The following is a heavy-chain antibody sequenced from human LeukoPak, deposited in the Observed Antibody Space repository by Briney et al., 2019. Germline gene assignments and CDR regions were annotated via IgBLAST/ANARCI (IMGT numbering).Heavy chain of an antibody. CDR3: ARVNYGSGSYYTYYFDY. V-gene: IGHV1-69*13. D-gene: IGHD3-10*01. Sequence: GASVKVSCKASGGTFSSYAISWVRQAPGQGLEWMGGIIPIFGTANYAQKFQGRVTITADESTSTAYMELSSLRSEDTAVYYCARVNYGSGSYYTYYFDYWGQGTLVTVSS. CDR1: GGTFSSYA. CDR2: IIPIFGTA. J-gene: IGHJ4*02.